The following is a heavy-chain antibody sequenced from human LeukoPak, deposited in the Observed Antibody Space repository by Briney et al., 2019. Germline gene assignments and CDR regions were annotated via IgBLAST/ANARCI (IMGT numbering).Heavy chain of an antibody. D-gene: IGHD4-17*01. V-gene: IGHV3-48*01. Sequence: GGSLRLSCAASGSTFSSYNINWVRQAPGKGLEWVSYISSGSGTIYYADSVKGRFTISRDNAKNSLFLQMNSLRAEDTAVYYCAALRGLQNWYYDLWGRGTLVTVSS. J-gene: IGHJ2*01. CDR3: AALRGLQNWYYDL. CDR2: ISSGSGTI. CDR1: GSTFSSYN.